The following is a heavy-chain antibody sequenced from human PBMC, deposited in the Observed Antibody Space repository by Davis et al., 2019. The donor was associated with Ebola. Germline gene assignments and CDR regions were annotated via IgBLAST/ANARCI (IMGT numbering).Heavy chain of an antibody. V-gene: IGHV3-7*01. CDR3: LDGMDV. CDR2: IKQDGSEK. Sequence: PGESLTLSCAASAFSLSSYWMSWVRQAPGKGLEWVASIKQDGSEKYYVDSVKGRFTISRDNAKNSLYLQMNSLRAEDTAVYYCLDGMDVWGQGTTVTVSS. J-gene: IGHJ6*02. CDR1: AFSLSSYW.